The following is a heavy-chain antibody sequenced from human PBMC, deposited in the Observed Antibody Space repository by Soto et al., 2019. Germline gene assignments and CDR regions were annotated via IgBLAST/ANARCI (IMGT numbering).Heavy chain of an antibody. J-gene: IGHJ4*02. CDR3: AKAFEGINFDY. D-gene: IGHD3-10*01. Sequence: QVQLVESGGGVVQPGRSLRLSCAASGFTFSSYGMHWVRQAPGKGLEWVAVISYDGSNKYYADSVKGRFTISRDNSKNTLYLQMNSLRAEDTAVYYCAKAFEGINFDYWGQGTLVTVSS. CDR2: ISYDGSNK. CDR1: GFTFSSYG. V-gene: IGHV3-30*18.